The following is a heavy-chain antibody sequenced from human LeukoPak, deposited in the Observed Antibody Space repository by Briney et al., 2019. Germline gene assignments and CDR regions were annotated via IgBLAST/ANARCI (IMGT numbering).Heavy chain of an antibody. Sequence: SETLSLICAVYGGSFSGYYWNWIRQPPGKGLEWIGEINHSGSTNYHPSLKSRVTISVDTSKNQISLKMSSVTAADTAVYYCARGVRSGGTFALDYWGQGTLVTVSS. V-gene: IGHV4-34*01. D-gene: IGHD2-15*01. CDR3: ARGVRSGGTFALDY. CDR1: GGSFSGYY. J-gene: IGHJ4*02. CDR2: INHSGST.